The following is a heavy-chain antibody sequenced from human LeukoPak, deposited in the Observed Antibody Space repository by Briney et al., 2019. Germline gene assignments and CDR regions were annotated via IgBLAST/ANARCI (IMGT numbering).Heavy chain of an antibody. CDR2: IRYDGSNK. D-gene: IGHD3-10*01. V-gene: IGHV3-30*02. CDR1: GFTFSSYG. J-gene: IGHJ4*02. Sequence: GGSLRLSCAASGFTFSSYGMHWVRQAPGKGLEWVAFIRYDGSNKYYADSVKGRFTISRDNSKNTLYLQMNSLRAEDTAVYYCAKDIGALWFGELFDVGGQGTLVTVSS. CDR3: AKDIGALWFGELFDV.